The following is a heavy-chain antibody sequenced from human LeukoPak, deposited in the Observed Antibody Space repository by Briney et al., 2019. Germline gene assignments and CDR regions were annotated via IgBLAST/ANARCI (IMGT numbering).Heavy chain of an antibody. CDR2: ISSSGNYI. CDR1: GFIFSSYN. CDR3: ARGAQRCSGGSCHLTSYNWFDP. Sequence: GGSLRLSCAASGFIFSSYNMVWVRQAPGKGLEWVSSISSSGNYIFYADSVKGRFTISRDNAKNSLYLQMNSLRAEDTAVYYCARGAQRCSGGSCHLTSYNWFDPWGQGTLVTVSS. J-gene: IGHJ5*02. D-gene: IGHD2-15*01. V-gene: IGHV3-21*01.